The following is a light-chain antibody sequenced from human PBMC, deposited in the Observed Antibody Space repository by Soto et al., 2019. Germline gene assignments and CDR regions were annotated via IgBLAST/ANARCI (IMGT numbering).Light chain of an antibody. CDR2: DAS. CDR1: QSVGSY. CDR3: HQRSNWPRT. J-gene: IGKJ2*01. Sequence: EFVLTQSPATLSLSPGQRATLSCRASQSVGSYLAWYQQKPGQAPRLLIYDASNRATGIPDRFSGSGSGTDFTLTISSLEPEDFAVYYCHQRSNWPRTFGQGTKLEIK. V-gene: IGKV3-11*01.